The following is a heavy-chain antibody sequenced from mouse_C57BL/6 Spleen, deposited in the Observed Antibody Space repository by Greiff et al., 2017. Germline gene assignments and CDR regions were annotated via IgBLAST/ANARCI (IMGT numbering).Heavy chain of an antibody. V-gene: IGHV1-15*01. CDR1: GYTFTDYE. Sequence: QVQLQQSGAELVRPGASVTLSCKASGYTFTDYEMHWVKQTPVHGLEWIGAIDPETGGTAYNQKFKGKAILTADKSSSTAYMELRSLTSEDSAVYYCTRKIYYGSSWDYWGQGTTLTVSS. D-gene: IGHD1-1*01. J-gene: IGHJ2*01. CDR2: IDPETGGT. CDR3: TRKIYYGSSWDY.